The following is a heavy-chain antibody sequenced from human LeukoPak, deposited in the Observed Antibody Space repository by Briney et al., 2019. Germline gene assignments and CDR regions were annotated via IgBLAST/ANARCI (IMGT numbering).Heavy chain of an antibody. CDR1: GGSITSGNNY. CDR3: VKAPTVAGSYGWFDP. V-gene: IGHV4-30-4*01. J-gene: IGHJ5*02. D-gene: IGHD5-18*01. CDR2: IYSGGRT. Sequence: PSEPLSLTCTVSGGSITSGNNYWNWIRQSPGKGLEWIGFIYSGGRTNYNPFLRSRVVISADASKNQISLRVESMTAADTAVYYCVKAPTVAGSYGWFDPWGQGTLVTFSS.